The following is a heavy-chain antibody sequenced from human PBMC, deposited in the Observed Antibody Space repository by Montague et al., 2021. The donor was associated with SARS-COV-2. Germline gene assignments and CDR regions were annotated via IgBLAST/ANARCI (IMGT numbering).Heavy chain of an antibody. CDR3: ATLDALARYSFDF. Sequence: SETLSLTCSVSSGSVYGHYLSWLRQPPGKGLECIAYIFYTGATYYNPSLESRVSISVDTSKNQVALKVKSVTAADSAFYYCATLDALARYSFDFWGPGTFVIVSS. D-gene: IGHD6-19*01. V-gene: IGHV4-59*02. J-gene: IGHJ3*01. CDR1: SGSVYGHY. CDR2: IFYTGAT.